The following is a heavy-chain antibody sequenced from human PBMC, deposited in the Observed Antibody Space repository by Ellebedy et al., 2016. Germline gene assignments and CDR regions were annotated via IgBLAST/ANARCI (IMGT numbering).Heavy chain of an antibody. D-gene: IGHD6-13*01. CDR3: ARHPGIAGPGDY. CDR1: GYIFTSHW. CDR2: IYADDSDT. J-gene: IGHJ4*02. V-gene: IGHV5-51*01. Sequence: GESLKISXKGSGYIFTSHWIGWVRQMPGKGLEWMGIIYADDSDTRYSPSFRGQVTISVDKSINTAYLQWSTLKASDTAMYFCARHPGIAGPGDYWGQGTLVTVSS.